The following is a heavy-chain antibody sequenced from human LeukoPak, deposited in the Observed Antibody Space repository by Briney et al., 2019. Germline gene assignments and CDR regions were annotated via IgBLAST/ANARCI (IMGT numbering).Heavy chain of an antibody. CDR1: GGSISSYY. V-gene: IGHV4-4*07. CDR3: ARVGMPVTTRYWYFDL. CDR2: IYTSGST. J-gene: IGHJ2*01. D-gene: IGHD4-17*01. Sequence: SETLSLTCTASGGSISSYYWNWIRQPAGKGLEWIGRIYTSGSTNYNAPLESRVTMSVDTSNNQFSLKLRSVTAADTAVYYCARVGMPVTTRYWYFDLWGRGTLVTVCS.